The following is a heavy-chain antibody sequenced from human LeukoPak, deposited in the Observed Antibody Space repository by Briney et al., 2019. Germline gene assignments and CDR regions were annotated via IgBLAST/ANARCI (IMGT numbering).Heavy chain of an antibody. Sequence: ASVKVSCKASGYTFTSYDINWVRQATGQGLEWMGWMNPNSGNTGYAQKFQGRVTMTRNTSISTAYMELSSLRSEDTAVYYCARDPPYHDFWSDFWGQGTLVTVSS. V-gene: IGHV1-8*01. D-gene: IGHD3-3*01. CDR1: GYTFTSYD. CDR3: ARDPPYHDFWSDF. J-gene: IGHJ4*02. CDR2: MNPNSGNT.